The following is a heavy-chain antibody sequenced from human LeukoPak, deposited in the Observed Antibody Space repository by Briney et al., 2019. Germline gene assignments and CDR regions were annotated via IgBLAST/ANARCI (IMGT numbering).Heavy chain of an antibody. CDR3: AKEGRLYDFWSGFGSGPDYYYYMDV. D-gene: IGHD3-3*01. CDR2: ISYNGSNK. V-gene: IGHV3-30*04. Sequence: GGSLRLSCAASGFTFSSYAMHWVRQAPGKGLEWVAVISYNGSNKYYADSVKGRFTISRDNSKNTLYLQMNSLRAEDTAVYYCAKEGRLYDFWSGFGSGPDYYYYMDVWGKGTTVTVSS. CDR1: GFTFSSYA. J-gene: IGHJ6*03.